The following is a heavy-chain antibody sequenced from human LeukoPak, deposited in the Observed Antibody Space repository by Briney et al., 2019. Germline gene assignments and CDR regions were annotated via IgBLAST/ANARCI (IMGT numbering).Heavy chain of an antibody. CDR2: IRSDSDGGVT. CDR3: ANQPGLYDSGWSWTYHFFGVDV. V-gene: IGHV3-15*01. CDR1: GFNFRNAW. D-gene: IGHD6-19*01. J-gene: IGHJ6*02. Sequence: KPGGSLRLSCTASGFNFRNAWMCWVRQAPGKGLEWVGLIRSDSDGGVTQYGTPVKGRFTISRDDSKDTVYLQMNSLRAGDTAIYYCANQPGLYDSGWSWTYHFFGVDVWGQGTTVTVSS.